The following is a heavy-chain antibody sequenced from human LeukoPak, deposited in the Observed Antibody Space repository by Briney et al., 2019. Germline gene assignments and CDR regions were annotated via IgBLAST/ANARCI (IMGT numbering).Heavy chain of an antibody. J-gene: IGHJ4*02. CDR1: GFTFSSYA. Sequence: GGSLRLSCAASGFTFSSYAMHWVRQAPGKGLEWVANIKQDGSVKYYVDSVKGRFTISRDNAKSSLYLQMNSLRPADTAVYYCARWGYTSGYYYFDYWGQGTLVTVSS. V-gene: IGHV3-7*01. CDR2: IKQDGSVK. D-gene: IGHD5-18*01. CDR3: ARWGYTSGYYYFDY.